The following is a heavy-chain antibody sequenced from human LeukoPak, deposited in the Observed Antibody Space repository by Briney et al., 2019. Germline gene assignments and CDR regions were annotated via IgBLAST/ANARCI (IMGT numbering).Heavy chain of an antibody. V-gene: IGHV4-39*01. CDR2: IYYSGST. J-gene: IGHJ4*02. CDR1: GDSISSSSYY. CDR3: ARGFGRFGE. D-gene: IGHD3-10*01. Sequence: SETLSLTCTVSGDSISSSSYYWGWIRQPPGKGLEWIGSIYYSGSTYYNPSLKSRVTISVDTSKNQFSLKLSSVTAADTAVYYCARGFGRFGEWGQGTLVTVSS.